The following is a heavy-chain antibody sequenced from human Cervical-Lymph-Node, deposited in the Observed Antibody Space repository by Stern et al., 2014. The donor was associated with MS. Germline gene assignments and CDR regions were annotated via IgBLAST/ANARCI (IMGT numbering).Heavy chain of an antibody. CDR3: ARDLGDNVYVSPGDDFDY. J-gene: IGHJ4*02. CDR2: IRTAGFYT. Sequence: EVQLVESGGGLVQPGGSLRLSCTASGFTFGNFWMHWVRQAPGEGLVWVARIRTAGFYTSYADSVKGRFTISRDNANNMVFLQMNSLRVDDTAVYYCARDLGDNVYVSPGDDFDYWGLGTLVTVSS. D-gene: IGHD2-21*02. V-gene: IGHV3-74*01. CDR1: GFTFGNFW.